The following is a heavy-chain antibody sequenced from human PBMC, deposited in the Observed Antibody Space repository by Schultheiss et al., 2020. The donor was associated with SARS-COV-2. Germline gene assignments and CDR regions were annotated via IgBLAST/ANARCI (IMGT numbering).Heavy chain of an antibody. J-gene: IGHJ5*02. V-gene: IGHV4-38-2*02. CDR1: GYSISSGYY. Sequence: SETLSLTCNVSGYSISSGYYWGWTRQPPGKGLEWIGYIYYSGSTNYNPSLKSRVTISVDTSKNQFSLKLSSVTAADTAVYYSASMLAKAAAGKPDGFDPWGQGTLVTVSS. D-gene: IGHD6-13*01. CDR3: ASMLAKAAAGKPDGFDP. CDR2: IYYSGST.